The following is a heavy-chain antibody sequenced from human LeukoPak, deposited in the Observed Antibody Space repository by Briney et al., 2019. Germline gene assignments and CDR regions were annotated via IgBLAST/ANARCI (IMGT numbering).Heavy chain of an antibody. D-gene: IGHD3-22*01. CDR3: ARGRRTCYYDSSGYYLFDY. V-gene: IGHV6-1*01. Sequence: SQTLSLTCAISGDSVSSNSAAWNWIRQSPSRGLEWLGRTYYRSKWYNDYAVSVKSRITINPDTSKNQFSLQLNSVTPEDTAVYYCARGRRTCYYDSSGYYLFDYWGQGTLVTVSS. CDR2: TYYRSKWYN. J-gene: IGHJ4*02. CDR1: GDSVSSNSAA.